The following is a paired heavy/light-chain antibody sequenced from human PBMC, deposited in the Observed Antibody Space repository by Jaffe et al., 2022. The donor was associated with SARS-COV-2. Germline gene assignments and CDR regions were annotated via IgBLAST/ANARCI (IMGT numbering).Heavy chain of an antibody. V-gene: IGHV4-39*01. D-gene: IGHD2-15*01. CDR1: GGSITTSSYY. Sequence: QLQLRESGPGLVKPSETLSLTCTVSGGSITTSSYYWGWIRQPPGKGLEWIGSIYYSGSAYYNPSFKSRVIISVDTSKNQFSLKLSSVTAADTAIYFCASEVGYCRGGSCSSKNYFDYWGQGTLVAVSS. CDR2: IYYSGSA. J-gene: IGHJ4*02. CDR3: ASEVGYCRGGSCSSKNYFDY.
Light chain of an antibody. J-gene: IGLJ1*01. CDR2: ADS. Sequence: QSVLTQPPSVSGAPGQRVTISCTGSSSNIGAGYDVHWYQQPPGIAPRLLIYADSNRPSGVPDRFSGSKSGTSASLAISGLQAEDEADYYCQSYDSSLSAYVFATGTKVTVL. V-gene: IGLV1-40*01. CDR3: QSYDSSLSAYV. CDR1: SSNIGAGYD.